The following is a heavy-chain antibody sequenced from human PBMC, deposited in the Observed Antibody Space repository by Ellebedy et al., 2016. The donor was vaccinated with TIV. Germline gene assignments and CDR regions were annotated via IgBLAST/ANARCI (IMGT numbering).Heavy chain of an antibody. D-gene: IGHD2-2*01. J-gene: IGHJ4*02. CDR2: INHSGST. Sequence: SETLSLXXAVYGGSFSGYYWSWIRQPPGKGLEWIGEINHSGSTYYNPSLKSRVTISVDTSKNQFSLKLSSVTAADTAVYYCARARYCSSTSCPNDYWGQGTLVTVSS. V-gene: IGHV4-34*01. CDR1: GGSFSGYY. CDR3: ARARYCSSTSCPNDY.